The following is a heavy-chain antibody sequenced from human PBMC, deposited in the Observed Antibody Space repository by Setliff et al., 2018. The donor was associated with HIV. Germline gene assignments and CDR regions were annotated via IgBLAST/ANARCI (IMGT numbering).Heavy chain of an antibody. D-gene: IGHD3-22*01. Sequence: PSETLSLTCTVSGGSFNSSGYYWGWIRQPPGKGLEWIVNIYYSGSVYYNPSLGSRVTMSVDTSKNQFSLKLSSVTAADTAVYFCASSFATSDYYRYWYYWGQGALVTVSS. CDR1: GGSFNSSGYY. CDR3: ASSFATSDYYRYWYY. CDR2: IYYSGSV. V-gene: IGHV4-39*01. J-gene: IGHJ4*02.